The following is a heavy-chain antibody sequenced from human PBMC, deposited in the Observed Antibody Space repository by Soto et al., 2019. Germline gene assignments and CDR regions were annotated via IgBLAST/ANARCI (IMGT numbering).Heavy chain of an antibody. V-gene: IGHV4-39*01. CDR1: NDSIRSGTYY. J-gene: IGHJ4*02. CDR3: ETGRSESGWYDEHF. CDR2: LSYLGTT. D-gene: IGHD6-19*01. Sequence: PSETLSLTCTVSNDSIRSGTYYWAWIRQPPGRGLEWIGSLSYLGTTDYNPSLKSRVTISKDASKNQFSLKLTSMTAADTAVYYRETGRSESGWYDEHFWGQGTLVTVSS.